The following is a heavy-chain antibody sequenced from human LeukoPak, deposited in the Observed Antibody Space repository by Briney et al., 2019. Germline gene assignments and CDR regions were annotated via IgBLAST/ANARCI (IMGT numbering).Heavy chain of an antibody. CDR1: GGTFSSYA. J-gene: IGHJ4*02. V-gene: IGHV1-69*13. Sequence: SVKVSCKASGGTFSSYAISWVRQAPGQGLEWMGGIIPIFGTANYAQKFQGRVTITADESTSTAYMELSSLRPEDTAVYYCARDSSSGDVFDYWGQGTLVTVSS. CDR3: ARDSSSGDVFDY. D-gene: IGHD6-19*01. CDR2: IIPIFGTA.